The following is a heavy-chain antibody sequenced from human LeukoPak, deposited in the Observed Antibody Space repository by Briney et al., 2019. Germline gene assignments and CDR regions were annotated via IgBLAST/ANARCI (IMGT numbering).Heavy chain of an antibody. CDR1: GGSVSSGDYY. D-gene: IGHD2-2*01. CDR3: AGVVLDIVVVPAAHDAFDI. J-gene: IGHJ3*02. Sequence: SETLSLTCNVSGGSVSSGDYYWSWIRQPPGKGLEWIGYIYYSGSTDYNPSLKSRVTISVDTSKNQFSLKLSSVTAADTAVYYCAGVVLDIVVVPAAHDAFDIWGQGTMVIVSS. V-gene: IGHV4-61*08. CDR2: IYYSGST.